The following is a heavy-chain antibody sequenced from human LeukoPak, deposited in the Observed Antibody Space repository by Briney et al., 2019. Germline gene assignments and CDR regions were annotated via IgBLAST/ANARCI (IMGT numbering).Heavy chain of an antibody. CDR3: AKSLGKYCSGTSCSNYYYYYYMDV. CDR2: ISGSGGST. V-gene: IGHV3-23*01. Sequence: GGSLRLSCAASRFTFSSYAMSWVRQAPGKGLEWVSAISGSGGSTYYADSVKGRFTISRDNSKNTLYLQMNSLRAEDTAVYYCAKSLGKYCSGTSCSNYYYYYYMDVWGKGTTVTVSS. J-gene: IGHJ6*03. CDR1: RFTFSSYA. D-gene: IGHD2-2*01.